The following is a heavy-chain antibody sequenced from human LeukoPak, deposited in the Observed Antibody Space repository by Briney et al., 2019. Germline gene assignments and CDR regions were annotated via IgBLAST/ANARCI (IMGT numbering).Heavy chain of an antibody. Sequence: GASVKVSCKASGYTFTGYYMHWVRQAPGQGLEGMGRINPNSGGTNYAQRFRGRVTMTRDTSISTAYMELSRLSSDDTAVYYCARGTAAGVSSPNYWGQGTLVTVSS. D-gene: IGHD6-25*01. J-gene: IGHJ4*02. CDR1: GYTFTGYY. CDR3: ARGTAAGVSSPNY. CDR2: INPNSGGT. V-gene: IGHV1-2*06.